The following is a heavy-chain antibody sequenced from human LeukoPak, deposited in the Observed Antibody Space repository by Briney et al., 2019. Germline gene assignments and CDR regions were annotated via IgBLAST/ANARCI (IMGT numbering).Heavy chain of an antibody. J-gene: IGHJ4*02. Sequence: KPSETLSLTCTISGGSISSYHWGWIRQPPGKGLEWIGNLYYSGSTYYNPSLMSRVTISVDTSKNQFSLKLSSVTAADTAVYYCARRHDGEFDYWGQGTLVAVSS. CDR3: ARRHDGEFDY. D-gene: IGHD3-10*01. V-gene: IGHV4-39*01. CDR1: GGSISSYH. CDR2: LYYSGST.